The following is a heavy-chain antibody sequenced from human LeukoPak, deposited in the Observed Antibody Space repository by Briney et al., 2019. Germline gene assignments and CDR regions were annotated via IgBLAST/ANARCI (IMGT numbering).Heavy chain of an antibody. V-gene: IGHV4-39*01. J-gene: IGHJ5*02. CDR2: IYYSGST. Sequence: SETLSLTCTVSGGSISSSSYYWGWIRQPPGKGLEWIGSIYYSGSTYYNPSLKSRVTISVDTSKNQFSLKLSSVTAADTAVYCCARHWYVRGVSLAYNWFDPWGQGTLVTVSS. CDR3: ARHWYVRGVSLAYNWFDP. D-gene: IGHD3-10*01. CDR1: GGSISSSSYY.